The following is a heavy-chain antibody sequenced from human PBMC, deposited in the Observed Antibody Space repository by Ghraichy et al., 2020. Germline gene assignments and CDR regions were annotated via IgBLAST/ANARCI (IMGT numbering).Heavy chain of an antibody. CDR1: GFTFSSYG. D-gene: IGHD2-2*01. CDR3: ARDPGIVVVPAAPVLGGMDV. Sequence: GESLNISCAASGFTFSSYGMHWVRQAPGKGLEWVAVIWYDGSNKYYADSVKGRFTISRDNSKNTLYLQMNSLRAEDTAVYYCARDPGIVVVPAAPVLGGMDVWGQGTTVTVSS. J-gene: IGHJ6*02. CDR2: IWYDGSNK. V-gene: IGHV3-33*01.